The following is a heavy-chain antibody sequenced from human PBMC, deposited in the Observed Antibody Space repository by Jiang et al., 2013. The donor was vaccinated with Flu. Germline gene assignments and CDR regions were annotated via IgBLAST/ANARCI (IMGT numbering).Heavy chain of an antibody. D-gene: IGHD4-11*01. CDR1: GYSISSGYY. Sequence: GPGLVKPSETLSLTCAVSGYSISSGYYWGWIRQPPGKGLEWIGSIYHSGSTYYNPSLKSRVTISVDTSKNQFSLKLSSVTAADTAVYYCAGESNYDYYFDYWGQGTLVTVSS. V-gene: IGHV4-38-2*02. CDR2: IYHSGST. J-gene: IGHJ4*02. CDR3: AGESNYDYYFDY.